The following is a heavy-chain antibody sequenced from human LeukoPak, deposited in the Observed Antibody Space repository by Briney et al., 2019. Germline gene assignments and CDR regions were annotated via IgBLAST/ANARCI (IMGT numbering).Heavy chain of an antibody. CDR1: GYSISSGYY. J-gene: IGHJ4*02. V-gene: IGHV4-38-2*02. CDR2: IYHSGST. CDR3: ARVAGRGGKGQYYFDY. Sequence: SETLSLTCTVSGYSISSGYYWGWLRQPPGKGLEWIGSIYHSGSTYYSRSLKCRVTISVDTSKNQFSLKLSSVTAADTAVYYRARVAGRGGKGQYYFDYWGQGTLVTVSS. D-gene: IGHD4-23*01.